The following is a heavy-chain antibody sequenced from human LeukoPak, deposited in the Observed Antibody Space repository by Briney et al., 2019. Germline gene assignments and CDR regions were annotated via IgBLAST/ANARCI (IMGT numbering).Heavy chain of an antibody. CDR2: ISSSSSYI. CDR3: ARDGSSGYVDY. CDR1: GFTFSSYS. Sequence: PGGSLRLSCAASGFTFSSYSMNWVRQAPGEGLEWVSSISSSSSYIYYADSVKGRFTISRDNAKNSLYLQMSSLRAEDTAVYYCARDGSSGYVDYWGQGTLVTVST. J-gene: IGHJ4*02. D-gene: IGHD3-22*01. V-gene: IGHV3-21*01.